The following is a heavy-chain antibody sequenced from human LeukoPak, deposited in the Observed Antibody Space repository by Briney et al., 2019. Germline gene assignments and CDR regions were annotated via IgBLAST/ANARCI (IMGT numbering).Heavy chain of an antibody. CDR3: AKSLNKWVVVVPSYDY. CDR1: GFTFSSYG. V-gene: IGHV3-33*06. CDR2: IWYDGSNK. D-gene: IGHD3-22*01. Sequence: GGSLRLSCAASGFTFSSYGMHWVRQAPGKGLEWVAVIWYDGSNKYYADSVKGRFTISRDNSKNTLYLQMNSLRAEDTAVYYCAKSLNKWVVVVPSYDYWGQGTLVTVPS. J-gene: IGHJ4*02.